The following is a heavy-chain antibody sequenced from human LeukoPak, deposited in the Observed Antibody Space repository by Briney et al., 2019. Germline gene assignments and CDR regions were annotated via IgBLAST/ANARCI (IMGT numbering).Heavy chain of an antibody. D-gene: IGHD3-9*01. CDR3: ARVAVRYFDWPRRPYYFDY. V-gene: IGHV1-8*01. Sequence: ASVKVSCKASGYTFTSYDINWVRQATGQGLEWVGWMNPNSGNTDYAQKFQGRVTMTRNTSISTAYMELSSLRSEDTAVYYCARVAVRYFDWPRRPYYFDYWGQGTLVTVSS. CDR2: MNPNSGNT. J-gene: IGHJ4*02. CDR1: GYTFTSYD.